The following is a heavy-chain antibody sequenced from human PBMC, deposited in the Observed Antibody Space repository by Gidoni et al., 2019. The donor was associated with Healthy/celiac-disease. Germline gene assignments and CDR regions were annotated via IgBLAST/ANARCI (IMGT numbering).Heavy chain of an antibody. CDR2: ISSSSSYI. D-gene: IGHD1-26*01. Sequence: EVQLVESGGGLVKPGGSLRLSCAASGFTFSRYSMNWVRQAPGKGLEWVSSISSSSSYIYYADSVKGRFTISRDNAKNSLYLQMNSLRAEDTAVYYCARADGELLLAGDFDYWGQGTLVTASS. CDR1: GFTFSRYS. V-gene: IGHV3-21*01. J-gene: IGHJ4*02. CDR3: ARADGELLLAGDFDY.